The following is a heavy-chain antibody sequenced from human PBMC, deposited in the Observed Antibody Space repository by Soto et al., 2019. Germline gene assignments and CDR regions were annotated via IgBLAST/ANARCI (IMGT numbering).Heavy chain of an antibody. D-gene: IGHD6-19*01. V-gene: IGHV3-30-3*01. Sequence: QVQLVESGGGVVQPGRSLRLSCAASGFTFSSYAMHWVRQAPGKGLEWVAAISYDGSNKYYADSVKGRFTISRDNSMNTLYLQMNSLRAEDTAVYYCARVLAVAGSGPDYWGQGTLFTVSS. CDR3: ARVLAVAGSGPDY. CDR2: ISYDGSNK. CDR1: GFTFSSYA. J-gene: IGHJ4*02.